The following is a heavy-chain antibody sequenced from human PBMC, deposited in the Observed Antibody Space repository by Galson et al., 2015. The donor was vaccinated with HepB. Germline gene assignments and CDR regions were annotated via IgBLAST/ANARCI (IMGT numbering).Heavy chain of an antibody. D-gene: IGHD2-15*01. J-gene: IGHJ6*02. Sequence: SLRLSCAASGFTFSSYGMHWVRQAPGKGLEWVAVISYDGSNKYYADSVKGRFTISRDNSKNTPYLQMNSLRAEDTAVYYCAKVGISDCSGGSCYGPYYYYGMDVWGQGTTVTVSS. V-gene: IGHV3-30*18. CDR2: ISYDGSNK. CDR3: AKVGISDCSGGSCYGPYYYYGMDV. CDR1: GFTFSSYG.